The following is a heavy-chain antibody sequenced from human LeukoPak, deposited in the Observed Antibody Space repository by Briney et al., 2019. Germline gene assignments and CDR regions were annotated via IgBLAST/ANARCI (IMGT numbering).Heavy chain of an antibody. CDR3: ANTYYYDSSGYPHDAFDI. D-gene: IGHD3-22*01. J-gene: IGHJ3*02. V-gene: IGHV3-11*06. CDR2: ISSSSSYT. CDR1: GFTFSDYY. Sequence: PGGSLRLSCAASGFTFSDYYMSWIRQAPGKGLEWVSYISSSSSYTNYADSVKGRFTISRDNAKNSLYLQMNSLRAEDTAVYYCANTYYYDSSGYPHDAFDIWGQGTMLTVSS.